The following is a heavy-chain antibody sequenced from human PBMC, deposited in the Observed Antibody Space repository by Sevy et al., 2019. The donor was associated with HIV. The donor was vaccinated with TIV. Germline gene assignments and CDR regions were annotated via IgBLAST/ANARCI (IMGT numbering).Heavy chain of an antibody. J-gene: IGHJ4*02. CDR1: GYTFTGQY. CDR3: SRDLRLRGYSYGCFDY. V-gene: IGHV1-2*02. Sequence: ASVKVSCKASGYTFTGQYIHWVRQAPGQGLEWMGWINPNSGDTKYAQEFKGRVTMTRDTSISTAYMELSGLKSDDTAVYSSSRDLRLRGYSYGCFDYWGQGTLVTVSS. D-gene: IGHD5-18*01. CDR2: INPNSGDT.